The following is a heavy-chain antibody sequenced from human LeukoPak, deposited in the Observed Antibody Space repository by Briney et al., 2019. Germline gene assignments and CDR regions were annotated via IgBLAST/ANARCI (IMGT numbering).Heavy chain of an antibody. CDR2: ISSSSSYI. D-gene: IGHD1-26*01. J-gene: IGHJ4*02. Sequence: GGSLRLSCAASGFTFSSYSMNWVRQAPGKGLEWVSSISSSSSYIYYADSVKGRFTISRDNAKNSLYLQMNSLRGEDTAVYYCARDGLVGATIPYYFDYWGQGTLVTVSS. CDR3: ARDGLVGATIPYYFDY. CDR1: GFTFSSYS. V-gene: IGHV3-21*01.